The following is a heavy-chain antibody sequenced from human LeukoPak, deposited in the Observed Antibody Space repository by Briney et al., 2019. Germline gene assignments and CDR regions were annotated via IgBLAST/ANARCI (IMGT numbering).Heavy chain of an antibody. Sequence: GEALKISCKGSGYSFTNYWICWVRQIPGKGREWRGIIYPGDSDTSDRPSFQGQITTSADKPISTTYLQWSSLQASDTAMYYCARHDSYDDYAPQAKFDYWGQGTLVTVSS. CDR1: GYSFTNYW. D-gene: IGHD4-17*01. CDR3: ARHDSYDDYAPQAKFDY. CDR2: IYPGDSDT. J-gene: IGHJ4*02. V-gene: IGHV5-51*01.